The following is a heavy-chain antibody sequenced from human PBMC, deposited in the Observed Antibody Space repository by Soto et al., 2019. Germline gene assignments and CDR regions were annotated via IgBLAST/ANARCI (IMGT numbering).Heavy chain of an antibody. Sequence: EVQLLESGGGLVQPGGSLRLSCAASGFTFSSYAMSWVRQAPGKGLEWVSAISGSGGSTYYADSVKGRFTISRDNSKNTLYLQMNSLRAEDTAVYYCAKWYIAAAGTYYYYGMDVWGQGTTVTVSS. CDR2: ISGSGGST. CDR3: AKWYIAAAGTYYYYGMDV. V-gene: IGHV3-23*01. D-gene: IGHD6-13*01. CDR1: GFTFSSYA. J-gene: IGHJ6*02.